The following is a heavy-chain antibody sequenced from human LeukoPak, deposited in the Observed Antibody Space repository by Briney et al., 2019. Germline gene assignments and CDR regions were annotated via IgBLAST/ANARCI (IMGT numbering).Heavy chain of an antibody. CDR1: GFTFSSYS. Sequence: GGSLRLSCAASGFTFSSYSMNWVRQAPGKGLEWVSYISSSSSTIYYADSVKGRFTISRDNAKNSLYLQMNSLRAEDTAVYYCARDHSGYYDSSGSLFLFDYWGQGTLVTVSS. V-gene: IGHV3-48*01. CDR2: ISSSSSTI. D-gene: IGHD3-22*01. J-gene: IGHJ4*02. CDR3: ARDHSGYYDSSGSLFLFDY.